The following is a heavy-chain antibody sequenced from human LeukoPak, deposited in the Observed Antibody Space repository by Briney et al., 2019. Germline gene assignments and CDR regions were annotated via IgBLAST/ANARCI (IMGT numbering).Heavy chain of an antibody. J-gene: IGHJ4*02. V-gene: IGHV1-2*02. CDR2: INPNSGGT. CDR1: GYTFTGYY. CDR3: ARGTSYCSSASCYNY. D-gene: IGHD2-2*02. Sequence: GASVKVSCKASGYTFTGYYMHWVRQAPGQGLEWMGWINPNSGGTNYAQKFQGRVTMTRDTSISTAYMELSRLRSDDTAVYYCARGTSYCSSASCYNYWGQGTLVTVSS.